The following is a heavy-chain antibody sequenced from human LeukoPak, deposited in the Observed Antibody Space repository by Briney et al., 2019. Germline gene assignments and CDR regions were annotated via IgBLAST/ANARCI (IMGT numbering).Heavy chain of an antibody. CDR2: IYHSGST. CDR3: ARDPRGGYGTFDI. CDR1: GGSISSGSYY. D-gene: IGHD5-12*01. V-gene: IGHV4-39*07. J-gene: IGHJ3*02. Sequence: SETLSLTCTVSGGSISSGSYYWSWIRQSPGKGLEWIGNIYHSGSTYYNPSLKSRVTISVDTSKNQFSLKLSFVTAADTAVYYCARDPRGGYGTFDIWGQGTMVTVSS.